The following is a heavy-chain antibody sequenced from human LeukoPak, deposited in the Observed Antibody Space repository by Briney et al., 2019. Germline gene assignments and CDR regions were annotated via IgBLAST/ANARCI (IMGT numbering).Heavy chain of an antibody. CDR3: GKNRYSGSLSPFDI. CDR1: KFAFSSYA. D-gene: IGHD1-26*01. V-gene: IGHV3-23*01. Sequence: GGSLRLSCAASKFAFSSYAMSWVRQAPGKGLEWVSATSGGGGNTYYADSVKGRFTISRDNSKNTLYLQMNSLRAEDTAVYYCGKNRYSGSLSPFDIWGQGTMVTVSS. CDR2: TSGGGGNT. J-gene: IGHJ3*02.